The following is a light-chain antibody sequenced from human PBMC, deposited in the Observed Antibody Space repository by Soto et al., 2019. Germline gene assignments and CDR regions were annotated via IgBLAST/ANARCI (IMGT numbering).Light chain of an antibody. J-gene: IGKJ1*01. CDR1: QSVSDN. CDR2: GAS. Sequence: EVVMTQSPATLSVSPGERATLSCRASQSVSDNLAWYQQKPGQAPRLLIYGASHRATGIPATFSGSGSGTEFTLTISSLRSEDFAVYYCQQYNNWPRTFGQGTKVDIK. CDR3: QQYNNWPRT. V-gene: IGKV3D-15*01.